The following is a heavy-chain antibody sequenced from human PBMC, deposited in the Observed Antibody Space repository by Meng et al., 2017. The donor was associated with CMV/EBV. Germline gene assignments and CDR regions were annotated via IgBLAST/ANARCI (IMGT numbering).Heavy chain of an antibody. CDR2: IRHDGTTK. Sequence: GESLKISCAASGFTFSSYGMHWVRQAPGKGLEWVAFIRHDGTTKFYGDSVKGRFTISRDNSKNTLYLQMNSLRAEETAVYYCAKDQLLFGGPNAYFDDWGQGTLVTVSS. V-gene: IGHV3-30*02. CDR3: AKDQLLFGGPNAYFDD. CDR1: GFTFSSYG. J-gene: IGHJ4*02. D-gene: IGHD3-16*01.